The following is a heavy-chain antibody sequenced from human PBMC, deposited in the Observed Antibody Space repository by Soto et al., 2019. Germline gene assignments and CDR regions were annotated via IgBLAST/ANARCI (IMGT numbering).Heavy chain of an antibody. V-gene: IGHV1-69*12. Sequence: QVQLVQSGAEVKKPGSSVKVSCKASGGTFSSYAISWVRQAPGQGLEWMGGIIPIFGTANYAQKFQGRVTNTADESTTTAYMELSSVTSEYTAVYYCESDMAYDSSGYDYWGQGTLVTVSS. CDR1: GGTFSSYA. D-gene: IGHD3-22*01. CDR3: ESDMAYDSSGYDY. CDR2: IIPIFGTA. J-gene: IGHJ4*02.